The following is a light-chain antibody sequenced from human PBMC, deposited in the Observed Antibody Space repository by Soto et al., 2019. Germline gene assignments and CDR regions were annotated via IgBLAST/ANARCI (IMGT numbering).Light chain of an antibody. J-gene: IGKJ2*01. Sequence: DIEMTQSPSSLSASVGDRVAITCRSSQDIRTDLGWYQQKPGKAPQRLVYLASTLQSGVPSRFGGSGSGTEFTLTINSLQPEDFATYYCLQHHSYPHTFGQGTKLDIK. CDR2: LAS. CDR3: LQHHSYPHT. CDR1: QDIRTD. V-gene: IGKV1-17*01.